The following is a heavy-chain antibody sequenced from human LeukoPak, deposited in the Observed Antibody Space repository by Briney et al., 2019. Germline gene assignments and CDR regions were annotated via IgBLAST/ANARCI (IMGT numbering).Heavy chain of an antibody. Sequence: SETLSLTCAVYGGSFSGYYRSWIRQPPGKGLEWIGEINHSGSTNYNPSLKSRVTISVDTSKNQFSLKLSSVTAADTAVYYCAXXXXGLCGGDCYYYFDYWGQGTLVTVSS. J-gene: IGHJ4*02. V-gene: IGHV4-34*01. CDR2: INHSGST. CDR1: GGSFSGYY. CDR3: AXXXXGLCGGDCYYYFDY. D-gene: IGHD2-21*02.